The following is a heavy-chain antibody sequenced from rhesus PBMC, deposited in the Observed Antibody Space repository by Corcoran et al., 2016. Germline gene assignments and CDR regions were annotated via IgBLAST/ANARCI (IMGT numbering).Heavy chain of an antibody. J-gene: IGHJ4*01. Sequence: QLQLQESGPGLVKPSETLSLTCAVPGGSISSSYWSWIRRAPGKGLEWIGYIYGSGSSTNYNPSLKSRVTLSVDTSKNQLSLKLSSVTAADTAVYYCARDRFRGSWGLWGQGVLVTVSS. D-gene: IGHD6-25*01. CDR2: IYGSGSST. CDR3: ARDRFRGSWGL. CDR1: GGSISSSY. V-gene: IGHV4-169*02.